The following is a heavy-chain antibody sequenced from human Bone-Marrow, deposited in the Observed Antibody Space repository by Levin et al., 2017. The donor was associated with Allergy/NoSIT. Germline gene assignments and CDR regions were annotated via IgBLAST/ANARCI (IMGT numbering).Heavy chain of an antibody. D-gene: IGHD1-26*01. Sequence: GGSLRLSCVGSGFTFRDYSMTWVRQAPGKGPEWGSFISSDGSMKFFQDSVKGRFAISRDNAKNSVYLLMHSLRAEDTALYYCVHSRLPSDYWGQGTLVTVSS. CDR2: ISSDGSMK. CDR3: VHSRLPSDY. V-gene: IGHV3-48*01. J-gene: IGHJ4*02. CDR1: GFTFRDYS.